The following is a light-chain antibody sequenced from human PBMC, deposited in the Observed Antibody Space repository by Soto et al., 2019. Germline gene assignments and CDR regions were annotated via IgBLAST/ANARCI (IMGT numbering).Light chain of an antibody. Sequence: ALTQPASVSGSPGQSITISCTGISSDGDDYKDVSWYQQHPGKAPKLMIYEVTYRPSGVSNRFSGSKSGNTASLTISGLQAEDEADYYCSSYTSTSTVFGTGTKLTVL. V-gene: IGLV2-14*01. CDR2: EVT. CDR1: SSDGDDYKD. J-gene: IGLJ1*01. CDR3: SSYTSTSTV.